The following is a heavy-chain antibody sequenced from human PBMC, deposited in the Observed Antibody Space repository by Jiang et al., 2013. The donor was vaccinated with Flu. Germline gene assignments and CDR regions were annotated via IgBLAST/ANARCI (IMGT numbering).Heavy chain of an antibody. V-gene: IGHV3-23*01. Sequence: VQLLESGGGFVQPGGSLRLSCTASGFTFNNYPMSWVRLTPGKGLDWVSSADGSGAYTFYADSVKGRFTISRDKSKNTLYLQMNSLRAEDTAVYFCAKAWQAWQLVTDYFDYWGQGTLVTVSS. D-gene: IGHD4-23*01. CDR2: ADGSGAYT. CDR1: GFTFNNYP. CDR3: AKAWQAWQLVTDYFDY. J-gene: IGHJ4*02.